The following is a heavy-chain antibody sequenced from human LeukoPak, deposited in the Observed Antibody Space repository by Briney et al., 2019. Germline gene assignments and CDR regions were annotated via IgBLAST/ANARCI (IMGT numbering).Heavy chain of an antibody. CDR2: IKQDGSEK. J-gene: IGHJ4*02. V-gene: IGHV3-7*01. Sequence: GGSLRLSCAASGFTFSSYWMSWVRQAPGKGLEWVANIKQDGSEKYYVDSVKGRFTISRDNAKNSLYLQMNSLRAEDTAVYYCARGMIVVVAYYFGYWGQGTLVTVSS. D-gene: IGHD2-15*01. CDR3: ARGMIVVVAYYFGY. CDR1: GFTFSSYW.